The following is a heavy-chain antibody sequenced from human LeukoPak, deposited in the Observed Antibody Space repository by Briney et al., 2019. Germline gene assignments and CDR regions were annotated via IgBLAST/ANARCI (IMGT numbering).Heavy chain of an antibody. CDR2: ISGSGHRT. J-gene: IGHJ6*03. CDR1: GFTFSSYG. V-gene: IGHV3-23*01. CDR3: AKQRTPYYYYYIDV. Sequence: PGGSLRLSCAASGFTFSSYGVSWVRQAPGKGLEWVSGISGSGHRTYYADSVKGRFTISRDNSKNTLYLQMNSLRAEDTAVYYCAKQRTPYYYYYIDVWGKGTTVTISS.